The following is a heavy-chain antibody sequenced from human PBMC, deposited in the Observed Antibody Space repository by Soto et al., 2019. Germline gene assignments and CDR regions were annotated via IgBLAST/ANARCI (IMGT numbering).Heavy chain of an antibody. CDR1: GITISNYP. J-gene: IGHJ4*02. CDR2: ISGSGDTT. D-gene: IGHD4-17*01. Sequence: EVRLVESGGGLVQPGGSLRLSCAASGITISNYPMSWVRQAPGKGLDWVSGISGSGDTTYYADSAKGRFTISKDLSKNSLLLQLDSLRVEDSALYFCVKDDGGYPSTAPHWGQGTLVTVSP. CDR3: VKDDGGYPSTAPH. V-gene: IGHV3-23*04.